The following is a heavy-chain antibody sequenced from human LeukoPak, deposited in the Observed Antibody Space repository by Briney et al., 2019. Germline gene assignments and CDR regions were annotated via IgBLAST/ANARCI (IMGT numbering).Heavy chain of an antibody. CDR2: LTGSGSIT. V-gene: IGHV3-23*01. J-gene: IGHJ6*02. Sequence: GGSLRLSCAASGFTFSNYVMSWVRQAPGKGLERVSALTGSGSITYYADSVKGRFTISRDNSKNTLYLQMNSLRAEDTAVYYRAKGDYDFWSGYSCMDVWGQGTTVTVSS. D-gene: IGHD3-3*01. CDR3: AKGDYDFWSGYSCMDV. CDR1: GFTFSNYV.